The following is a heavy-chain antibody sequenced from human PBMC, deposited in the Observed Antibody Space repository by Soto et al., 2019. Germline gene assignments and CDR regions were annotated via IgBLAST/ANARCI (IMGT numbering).Heavy chain of an antibody. CDR1: GFTFSAYA. D-gene: IGHD3-9*01. CDR2: IHGGGGAT. CDR3: AKFEGHPREYWYLDF. Sequence: EVQLLESGGGLVQPGGSLRLSCAASGFTFSAYAMCWVRQAPGKGLEWGSTIHGGGGATHYADSVKGRFTISRDDSKNTLYAQMNSLRAEDTAVYYCAKFEGHPREYWYLDFWGRGTLVTVSS. V-gene: IGHV3-23*01. J-gene: IGHJ2*01.